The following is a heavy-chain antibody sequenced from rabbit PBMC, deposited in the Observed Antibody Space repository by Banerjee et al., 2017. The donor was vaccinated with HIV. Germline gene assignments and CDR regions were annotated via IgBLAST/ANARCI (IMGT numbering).Heavy chain of an antibody. CDR2: IYSSNGDK. D-gene: IGHD4-1*01. Sequence: QEQLEESGGDLVKPEGSLTLTCKASGSDISSNAMCWVRQAPGKGLELIACIYSSNGDKWYASWVNGRFTISGSTSLNTVTLQMTSLTAADTATYFCARDLAGVIGWNFNLWGQGTLVTVS. CDR1: GSDISSNA. V-gene: IGHV1S47*01. CDR3: ARDLAGVIGWNFNL. J-gene: IGHJ4*01.